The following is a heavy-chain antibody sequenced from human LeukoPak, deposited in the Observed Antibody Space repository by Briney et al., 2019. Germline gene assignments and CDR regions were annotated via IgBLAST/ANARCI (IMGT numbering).Heavy chain of an antibody. V-gene: IGHV1-69*04. CDR3: ARDRVYYDSSGYQLKYFQH. CDR2: IIPILGIA. D-gene: IGHD3-22*01. Sequence: ASVKVSCKASGGTFSSYAISWVRQAPGQGLEWMGRIIPILGIANYAQKFQGRVTITADKSTSTAYMELSSLRSEDTAVYYCARDRVYYDSSGYQLKYFQHWGQGTLVTVSS. J-gene: IGHJ1*01. CDR1: GGTFSSYA.